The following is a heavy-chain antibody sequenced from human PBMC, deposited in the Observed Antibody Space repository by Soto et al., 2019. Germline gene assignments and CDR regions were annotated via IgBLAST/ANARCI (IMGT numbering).Heavy chain of an antibody. CDR1: GGTFSSYA. V-gene: IGHV1-69*13. D-gene: IGHD2-15*01. CDR2: IIPIFGTA. Sequence: GASVKVSCKASGGTFSSYAISRVRQAPGQGLEWMGGIIPIFGTANYAQKFQGRVTITADESTSTAYMELSSLRSEDTAAYYCASPRDCSGGSCYSKYYYGLDVWGQGSTVTVSS. CDR3: ASPRDCSGGSCYSKYYYGLDV. J-gene: IGHJ6*02.